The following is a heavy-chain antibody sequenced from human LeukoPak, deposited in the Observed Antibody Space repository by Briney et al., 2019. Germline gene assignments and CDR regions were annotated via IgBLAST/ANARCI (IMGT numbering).Heavy chain of an antibody. CDR3: ARGVERITIFGVVIPGALLDY. Sequence: ASVKVSCKASGYTFTSYYMHWVRQAPGQGLEWMGIINPSGGSTSYAQKFQGRVTMTRDTSTSTVYMELSSLRSEDTAVYYWARGVERITIFGVVIPGALLDYWGQEPWSPSPQ. CDR2: INPSGGST. J-gene: IGHJ4*01. CDR1: GYTFTSYY. D-gene: IGHD3-3*01. V-gene: IGHV1-46*01.